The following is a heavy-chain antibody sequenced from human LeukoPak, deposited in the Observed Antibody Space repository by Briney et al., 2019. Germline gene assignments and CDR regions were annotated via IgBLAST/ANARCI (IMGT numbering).Heavy chain of an antibody. D-gene: IGHD2-15*01. CDR1: GASISDYY. CDR2: IYAAET. J-gene: IGHJ6*04. Sequence: SETLSLTCNVSGASISDYYWSWIRQSAGKGLEWIGRIYAAETDFNPSLKSRLTMSIDTSKNQFSLKLSSVTAADTAVYYCARHRMGVGDVWGKGTTVTISS. CDR3: ARHRMGVGDV. V-gene: IGHV4-4*07.